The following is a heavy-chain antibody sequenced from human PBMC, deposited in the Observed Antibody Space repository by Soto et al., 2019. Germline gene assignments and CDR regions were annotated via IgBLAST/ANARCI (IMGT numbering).Heavy chain of an antibody. V-gene: IGHV3-7*03. CDR1: GFTFSSYW. Sequence: EVQLVESGGGLVQPGGSLRLSCAASGFTFSSYWMSWVRQAPGKGLVWVANIKGDGSERHYVDSVKGRFIISRDNAKNSLFLQMNSLTVEDTAVYYCERDGCTSASCDVYGMDVWGQGTTVTVSS. D-gene: IGHD2-2*01. J-gene: IGHJ6*02. CDR2: IKGDGSER. CDR3: ERDGCTSASCDVYGMDV.